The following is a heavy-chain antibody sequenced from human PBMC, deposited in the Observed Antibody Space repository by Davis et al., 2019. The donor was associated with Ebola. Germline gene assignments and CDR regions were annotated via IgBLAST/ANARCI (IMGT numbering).Heavy chain of an antibody. V-gene: IGHV1-2*02. CDR2: INPNSGGT. D-gene: IGHD3-10*01. Sequence: ASVKVSCKASGGTFSSYAISWVRQAPGQGLEWMGWINPNSGGTNYAQKFQGRVTMTRDTSISTAYMELSRLRSDDTAVYYCARDLGITMVRGVTAYYYYYMDVWGKGTTVTVSS. J-gene: IGHJ6*03. CDR3: ARDLGITMVRGVTAYYYYYMDV. CDR1: GGTFSSYA.